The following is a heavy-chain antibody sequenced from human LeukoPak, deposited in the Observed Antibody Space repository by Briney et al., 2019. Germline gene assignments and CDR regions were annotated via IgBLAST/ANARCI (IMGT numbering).Heavy chain of an antibody. CDR2: ISYDGNNK. CDR1: GFTFSSYA. J-gene: IGHJ4*02. V-gene: IGHV3-30*04. Sequence: GGSLRLSCAASGFTFSSYAMHWVRQAPGKGLEWVAVISYDGNNKYYADSVKGRFTISRDNSKNTLYLQMNSLRAEDTAVYYCAKGQLLRFLEWLLGGIDYWGQGTLVTVSS. D-gene: IGHD3-3*01. CDR3: AKGQLLRFLEWLLGGIDY.